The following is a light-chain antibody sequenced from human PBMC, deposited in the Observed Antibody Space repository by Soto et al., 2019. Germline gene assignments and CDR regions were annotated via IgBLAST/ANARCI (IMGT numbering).Light chain of an antibody. Sequence: EIVMTQSPATLSVSPGERATLSCRASQSVSSNLAWYQQKPGQTPRLLIYCASPRATGIPARFSGRGSGTEFALTISSLQSEDFAVYSCQQYNNWRPWTFGQGTKVETK. CDR1: QSVSSN. J-gene: IGKJ1*01. CDR3: QQYNNWRPWT. CDR2: CAS. V-gene: IGKV3-15*01.